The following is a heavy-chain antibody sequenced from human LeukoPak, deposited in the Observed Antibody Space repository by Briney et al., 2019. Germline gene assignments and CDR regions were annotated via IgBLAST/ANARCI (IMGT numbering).Heavy chain of an antibody. CDR1: GYSFTTYW. CDR2: IYPGDSDT. J-gene: IGHJ1*01. V-gene: IGHV5-51*01. CDR3: ARRAVSAEYFQQ. Sequence: GESLKISCKGSGYSFTTYWIGCVRQMPGKGLEWLGIIYPGDSDTRYSPSFQAQVTISADKSISTAYLQWSSLKASDTAIYYCARRAVSAEYFQQWGQGTLVTVSS.